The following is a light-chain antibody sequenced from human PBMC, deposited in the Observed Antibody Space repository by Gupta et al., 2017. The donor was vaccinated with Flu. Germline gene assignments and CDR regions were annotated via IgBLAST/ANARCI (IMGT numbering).Light chain of an antibody. CDR2: EDH. Sequence: SYELTQPPSESVSPGQTATITCSGEALPKKYVYWYQKKSGRAPVLIIYEDHKRPSGIPQRFSASTSGTTATLTISGAQLEDEGDYYCSSTDISCDQYVFGTGTTVTIL. CDR3: SSTDISCDQYV. V-gene: IGLV3-10*01. J-gene: IGLJ1*01. CDR1: ALPKKY.